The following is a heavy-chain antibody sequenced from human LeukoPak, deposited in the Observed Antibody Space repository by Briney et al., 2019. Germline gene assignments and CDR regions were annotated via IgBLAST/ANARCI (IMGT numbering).Heavy chain of an antibody. CDR1: GGSFSGYY. J-gene: IGHJ4*02. CDR3: ARGLGGWLRLFDY. CDR2: INHSGST. D-gene: IGHD6-19*01. Sequence: SETLSLTCAVYGGSFSGYYWSWIRQPPGKGLEWIGEINHSGSTNYNPSLKSRVTISVDTSKNQFSLKLSSVTAADTAVYYCARGLGGWLRLFDYWGQGSLVTVSS. V-gene: IGHV4-34*01.